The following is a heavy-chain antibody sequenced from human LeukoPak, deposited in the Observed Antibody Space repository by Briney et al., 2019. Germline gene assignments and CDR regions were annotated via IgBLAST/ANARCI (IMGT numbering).Heavy chain of an antibody. CDR3: AKGTRRWLQSGFDY. CDR2: ISGSGGST. V-gene: IGHV3-23*01. CDR1: GFTFSSYD. Sequence: GGSLRLSCAASGFTFSSYDMSWVRQAPGKGLEWVSAISGSGGSTYYADSVKGRFTISRDNSKNTLYLQMNSLRAEDTAVYYCAKGTRRWLQSGFDYWGQGTLVTVSS. J-gene: IGHJ4*02. D-gene: IGHD5-24*01.